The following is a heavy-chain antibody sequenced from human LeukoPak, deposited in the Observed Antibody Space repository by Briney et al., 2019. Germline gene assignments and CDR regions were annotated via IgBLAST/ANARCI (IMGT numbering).Heavy chain of an antibody. V-gene: IGHV3-74*01. J-gene: IGHJ4*02. Sequence: GGSLRLSCAASGFTFSSSWMHWVRQAPGKGLLWVSRIDPHGTTIHYADSVKGRFTISRDNAKNTLSLQMNSLRAEDTAVYYCARGFSYNHFDYWGQGTLVTVSS. CDR2: IDPHGTTI. CDR3: ARGFSYNHFDY. CDR1: GFTFSSSW. D-gene: IGHD5-24*01.